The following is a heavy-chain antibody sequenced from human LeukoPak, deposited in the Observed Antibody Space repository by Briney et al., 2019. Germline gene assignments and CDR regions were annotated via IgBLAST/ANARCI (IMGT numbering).Heavy chain of an antibody. V-gene: IGHV3-53*01. D-gene: IGHD3-3*02. CDR2: LYSSGIT. CDR1: GFTVSSTY. J-gene: IGHJ4*02. CDR3: ARDSSSFPNYFDF. Sequence: GGYLRLSCAASGFTVSSTYMSWVRQAPGQGLEWVSLLYSSGITFYAESVQGRFTISRDNSKNTLYLQMNSLRAEDTAIYYCARDSSSFPNYFDFWGQGTLVTVCS.